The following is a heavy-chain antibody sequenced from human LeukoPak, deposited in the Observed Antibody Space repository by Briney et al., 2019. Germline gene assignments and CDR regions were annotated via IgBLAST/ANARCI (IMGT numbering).Heavy chain of an antibody. D-gene: IGHD3-9*01. CDR2: ISSSGSTI. CDR3: ARKLRYFDWLFDY. V-gene: IGHV3-11*01. Sequence: PGGSLRLSCAASGFTFSDYYMSWIRQAPGKGLEWVSYISSSGSTIYYADSVKGRFTISRDNAKNSLYLQMNSLRAEDTAVYCCARKLRYFDWLFDYWGQGTLVTVSS. CDR1: GFTFSDYY. J-gene: IGHJ4*02.